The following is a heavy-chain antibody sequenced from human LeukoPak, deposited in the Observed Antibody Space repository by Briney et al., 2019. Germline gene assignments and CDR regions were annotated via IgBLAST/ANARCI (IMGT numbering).Heavy chain of an antibody. CDR3: AKNGDRGAYCSGGSCYPYYYYIDV. V-gene: IGHV3-23*01. Sequence: PGGSLRLSCAASGFTFSIYAMSWVRQAPGKGLEWVSGISGSGGSTYYADSVKGRFTISRDNSKSTLYLLMNSLRAEDTAIYYCAKNGDRGAYCSGGSCYPYYYYIDVWGKGTTVTISS. J-gene: IGHJ6*03. CDR2: ISGSGGST. D-gene: IGHD2-15*01. CDR1: GFTFSIYA.